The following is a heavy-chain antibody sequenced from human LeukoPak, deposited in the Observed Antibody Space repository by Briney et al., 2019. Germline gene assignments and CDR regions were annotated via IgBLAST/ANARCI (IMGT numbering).Heavy chain of an antibody. J-gene: IGHJ4*02. CDR2: IYHSGST. D-gene: IGHD3-3*01. CDR3: ARDPRDDFWSGYSKFDY. CDR1: GGSISTSNYY. Sequence: SETLSLTCTVSGGSISTSNYYWGWIRQPPGKGLEWIGSIYHSGSTYYNPSLKSRVTISVDTSKNQFSLKLSSVTAADTAVYYCARDPRDDFWSGYSKFDYWGQGTLVTVSS. V-gene: IGHV4-39*07.